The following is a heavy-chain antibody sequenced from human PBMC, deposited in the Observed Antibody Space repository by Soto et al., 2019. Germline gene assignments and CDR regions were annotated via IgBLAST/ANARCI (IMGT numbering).Heavy chain of an antibody. Sequence: GGSLRLSCAASGFTFSSYAMHWVRQAPGKGLEWVAVISYDGSNKYYADSVKGRFTISRDNSKNTLYLQMNSLRAEDTAVYYCARDRIDKVTIFGVVSYYYYYGMDVWGQGTTVTVSS. J-gene: IGHJ6*02. CDR3: ARDRIDKVTIFGVVSYYYYYGMDV. D-gene: IGHD3-3*01. CDR2: ISYDGSNK. V-gene: IGHV3-30-3*01. CDR1: GFTFSSYA.